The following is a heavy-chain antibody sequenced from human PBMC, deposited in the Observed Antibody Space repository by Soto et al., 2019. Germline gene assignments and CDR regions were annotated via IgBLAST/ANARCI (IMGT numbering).Heavy chain of an antibody. CDR1: GFTFSSYS. CDR2: ISSSSSTI. Sequence: GGSLRLSCAASGFTFSSYSMNWVRQAPGKGLEWVSYISSSSSTIYYADSVKGRFTISRDNAKNSLYLQMNSLRAEDTAVYYCVEGARGEGFDYWGQGTLVTVSS. CDR3: VEGARGEGFDY. D-gene: IGHD6-25*01. J-gene: IGHJ4*02. V-gene: IGHV3-48*01.